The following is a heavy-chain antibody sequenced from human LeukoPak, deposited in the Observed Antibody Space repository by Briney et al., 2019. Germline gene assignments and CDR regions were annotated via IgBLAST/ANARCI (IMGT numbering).Heavy chain of an antibody. Sequence: PVKVSCKASGGTFSSYAISWVRQAPGQALEWMGRIIPIFGTANYAQKFQGRVTITTDESTSTAYMELSSLRSEDTAVYYCARSQYYDSSGHYDYWGQGTLVTVSS. CDR3: ARSQYYDSSGHYDY. V-gene: IGHV1-69*05. CDR2: IIPIFGTA. J-gene: IGHJ4*02. CDR1: GGTFSSYA. D-gene: IGHD3-22*01.